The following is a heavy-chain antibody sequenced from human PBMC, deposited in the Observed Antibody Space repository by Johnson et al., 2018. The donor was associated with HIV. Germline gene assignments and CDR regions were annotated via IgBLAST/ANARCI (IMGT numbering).Heavy chain of an antibody. D-gene: IGHD3-22*01. CDR2: IKEDGSEN. J-gene: IGHJ3*02. CDR3: ASPGVVVVITRLGHDAFDI. Sequence: VQLVESGGALVQPGDSLGLSCAVSGFTFSNYWMSWVRQAPGKGLEWVANIKEDGSENYYVDSVKGRFTISRDNAKNSLYLQMNSLRAEDTAVYYCASPGVVVVITRLGHDAFDIWGQGTMVTVSS. V-gene: IGHV3-7*01. CDR1: GFTFSNYW.